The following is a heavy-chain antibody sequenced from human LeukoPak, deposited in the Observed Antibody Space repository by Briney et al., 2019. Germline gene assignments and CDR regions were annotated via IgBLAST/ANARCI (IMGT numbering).Heavy chain of an antibody. J-gene: IGHJ5*02. CDR2: IYPGDSDT. D-gene: IGHD1-26*01. V-gene: IGHV5-51*01. Sequence: GESLKISCKGSGYTFTNFWIAWVRQMPGKGLEWMGIIYPGDSDTKYNPSFQGRVSFSVDKSNNTAYLQWSSLEASDSAVYFCAKRGGSPFQYSNWFDPWGQGTLVTVSS. CDR1: GYTFTNFW. CDR3: AKRGGSPFQYSNWFDP.